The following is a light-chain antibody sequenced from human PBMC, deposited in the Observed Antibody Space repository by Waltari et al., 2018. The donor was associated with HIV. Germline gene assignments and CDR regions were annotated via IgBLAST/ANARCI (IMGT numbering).Light chain of an antibody. J-gene: IGLJ2*01. CDR1: SSNIGAGYD. CDR3: QSYDSNLSGL. Sequence: QSELTQPPSVSAAAGQRVTISCTGSSSNIGAGYDVSWYQQVPGRAPKVVIYGNSNRPSGVPDRFSGSKSGSSASLVITGLQSEDEADYYCQSYDSNLSGLFGGGTKVTVL. CDR2: GNS. V-gene: IGLV1-40*01.